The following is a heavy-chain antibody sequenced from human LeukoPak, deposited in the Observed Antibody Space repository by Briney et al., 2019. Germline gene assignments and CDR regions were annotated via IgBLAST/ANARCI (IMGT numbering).Heavy chain of an antibody. D-gene: IGHD3-10*01. Sequence: PGGSLRLSCAASGFTFSSYGMHWVRRAPGKGLEWVAVIWYDGSNKYYADSVKGRFTISRDNSKNTLYLQMNSLRAEDTAVYYCARSPLWFGELLSTDYWGQGTLVTVSS. V-gene: IGHV3-33*01. J-gene: IGHJ4*02. CDR1: GFTFSSYG. CDR2: IWYDGSNK. CDR3: ARSPLWFGELLSTDY.